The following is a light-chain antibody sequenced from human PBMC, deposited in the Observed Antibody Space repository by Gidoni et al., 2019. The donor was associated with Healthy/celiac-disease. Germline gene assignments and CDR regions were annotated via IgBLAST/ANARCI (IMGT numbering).Light chain of an antibody. CDR1: QDISNY. J-gene: IGKJ3*01. CDR3: QQYDNLPFT. Sequence: DIQMTQSPSSLSASVGDRVTITCQASQDISNYLNWYQQKPGKAPKRLIYDASNLETGVPSRFSGSGSWTDFTFTISSLQPEDIATYYCQQYDNLPFTFXPXTKVDIK. CDR2: DAS. V-gene: IGKV1-33*01.